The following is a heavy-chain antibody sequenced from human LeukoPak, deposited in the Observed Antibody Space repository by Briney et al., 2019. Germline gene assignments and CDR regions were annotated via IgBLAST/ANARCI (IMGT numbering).Heavy chain of an antibody. Sequence: SETLSLTCTVSGGSISSYYWSWIRQPPGKGLEWIGYIYYSGSTNYNPSLKSRVTISVDTSKNQFSLKLNSVTAADTAVYYCARGQTPYYYDSSGYYYDYWGQGTLVTVSS. D-gene: IGHD3-22*01. CDR2: IYYSGST. CDR3: ARGQTPYYYDSSGYYYDY. J-gene: IGHJ4*02. V-gene: IGHV4-59*01. CDR1: GGSISSYY.